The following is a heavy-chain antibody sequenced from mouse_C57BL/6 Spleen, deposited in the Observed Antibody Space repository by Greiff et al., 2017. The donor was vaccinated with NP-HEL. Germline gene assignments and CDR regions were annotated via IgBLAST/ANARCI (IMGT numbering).Heavy chain of an antibody. J-gene: IGHJ3*01. CDR3: ARSLTGKGEAY. V-gene: IGHV7-3*01. Sequence: EVKVVESGGGLVQPGGSLSLSCAASGFTFTDYYMSWVRQPPGKALEWLGFIRNKANGYTTEYSASVKGRFTISRDNSQSILYLQMNALRAEDSATYYCARSLTGKGEAYWGQGTLVTVSA. CDR1: GFTFTDYY. D-gene: IGHD4-1*01. CDR2: IRNKANGYTT.